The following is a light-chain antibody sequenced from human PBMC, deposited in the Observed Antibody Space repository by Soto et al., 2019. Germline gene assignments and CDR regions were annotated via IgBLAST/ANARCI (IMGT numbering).Light chain of an antibody. Sequence: QSALTQPASLSGSPGQSITISCTGTSSDIGTYNYVSWYQQHPGKAPKLMIYDVSNRPSGVSNRFSGSKSGNTPSLTISGLQAEVEADYYCSSYRSTGTLYVFRTGTKLTVL. CDR3: SSYRSTGTLYV. CDR1: SSDIGTYNY. J-gene: IGLJ1*01. CDR2: DVS. V-gene: IGLV2-14*03.